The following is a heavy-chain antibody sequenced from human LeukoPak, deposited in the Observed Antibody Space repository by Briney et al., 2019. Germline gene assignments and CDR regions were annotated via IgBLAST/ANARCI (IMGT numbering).Heavy chain of an antibody. CDR3: ARLRQQLAIYYYYYMDV. D-gene: IGHD6-13*01. CDR2: INHSGST. Sequence: PSETLCLTCAVYGGSFSGYYWSWIRQPPGKGLEWIGEINHSGSTNYNPSLKSRVTISVDTSKNQFSLKLSSVTAADTAVYYCARLRQQLAIYYYYYMDVWGKGTTGT. V-gene: IGHV4-34*01. J-gene: IGHJ6*03. CDR1: GGSFSGYY.